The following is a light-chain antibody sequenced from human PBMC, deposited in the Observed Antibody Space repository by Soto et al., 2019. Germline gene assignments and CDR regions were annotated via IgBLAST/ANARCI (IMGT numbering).Light chain of an antibody. CDR2: GNS. CDR1: SSNIGTYD. V-gene: IGLV1-40*01. CDR3: QSYDSSLSGRYVI. Sequence: QSVLTQPPSVSGTPGQRVTISCSGSSSNIGTYDVHWYQQLPGTAPKLLISGNSNRPSGVPDRFSGSKSGTSASLAITGLQAEDEADYYCQSYDSSLSGRYVIFGGGTKLTVL. J-gene: IGLJ2*01.